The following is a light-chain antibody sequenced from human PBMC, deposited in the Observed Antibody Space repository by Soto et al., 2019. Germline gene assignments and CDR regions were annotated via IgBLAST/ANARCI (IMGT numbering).Light chain of an antibody. J-gene: IGLJ1*01. V-gene: IGLV2-14*01. Sequence: SSDVGGYNYVSWYQQHPGKAPKLMIYEVSNRPSGVSNRFSGSKSGNTASLTISGLQAEDEADYYCSSYTSSSTLWVFGTGTKVTVL. CDR1: SSDVGGYNY. CDR3: SSYTSSSTLWV. CDR2: EVS.